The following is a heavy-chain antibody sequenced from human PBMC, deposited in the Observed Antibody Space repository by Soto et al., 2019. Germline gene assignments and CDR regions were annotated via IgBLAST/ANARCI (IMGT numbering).Heavy chain of an antibody. J-gene: IGHJ4*02. V-gene: IGHV1-18*01. CDR2: ISGYNSNT. D-gene: IGHD5-18*01. CDR1: GYSFANYG. CDR3: APHTLDTGMPSGY. Sequence: ASVKVSCKASGYSFANYGITWVRQAPGQGLEWMGWISGYNSNTNYAQKFEGRVTLTTDTSTSTAYMELRSLRSDDTAVYYCAPHTLDTGMPSGYWGQGTLVTVSS.